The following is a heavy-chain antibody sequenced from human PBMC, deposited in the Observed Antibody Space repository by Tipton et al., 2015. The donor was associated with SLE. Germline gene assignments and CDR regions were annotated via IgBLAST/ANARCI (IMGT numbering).Heavy chain of an antibody. D-gene: IGHD3-16*01. V-gene: IGHV4-34*01. Sequence: TLSLTCAVYGGSFSGYYWSWIRQPPGKGLEWIGEINHSGSTNYNPSLKSRVTISVDTSKNQLSLKLSSVTAADTAVYYCARGGGLFDYWGQGTLVTVSS. J-gene: IGHJ4*02. CDR2: INHSGST. CDR3: ARGGGLFDY. CDR1: GGSFSGYY.